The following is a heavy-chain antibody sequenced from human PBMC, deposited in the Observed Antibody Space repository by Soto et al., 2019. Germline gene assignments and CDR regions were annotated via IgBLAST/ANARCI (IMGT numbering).Heavy chain of an antibody. Sequence: PSETLSLTYTVAGGSISTYYWSWIRQPAGKGLEWLGRINPSGSTNYNPSLKTRVTMSVDTSNNQFSLSLSSMTAADTAVYYCARQEMTTGYNWFDPWGQGTLVTVSS. CDR3: ARQEMTTGYNWFDP. D-gene: IGHD4-4*01. CDR2: INPSGST. CDR1: GGSISTYY. V-gene: IGHV4-4*07. J-gene: IGHJ5*02.